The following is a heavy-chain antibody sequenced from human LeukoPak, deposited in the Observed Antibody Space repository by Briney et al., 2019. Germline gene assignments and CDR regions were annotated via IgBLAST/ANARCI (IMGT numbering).Heavy chain of an antibody. CDR1: GYTFTSYG. Sequence: ASVKVSCKASGYTFTSYGISWVRRAPGQGLEWMGWISAYNGNTNYAQKLQGRVTMTTDTSTSTAYMELRSLRSDDTAVYYCARDKGAYCGGDCYSGAPDYWGQGTLVTVSS. D-gene: IGHD2-21*02. CDR3: ARDKGAYCGGDCYSGAPDY. J-gene: IGHJ4*02. V-gene: IGHV1-18*01. CDR2: ISAYNGNT.